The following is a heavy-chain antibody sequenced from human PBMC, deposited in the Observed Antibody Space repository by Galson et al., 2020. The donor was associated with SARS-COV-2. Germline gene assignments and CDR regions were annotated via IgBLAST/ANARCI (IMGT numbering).Heavy chain of an antibody. Sequence: GGSLRLSCAASGFTFSSYGMHWVRQAPGKGLEWVAVIWYDGSNKYYADSVKGRFTISRDNSKNTLYLQMNSLRAEDTAVYYCASLPYGWGGDAFDIWGQGTMVTVSS. CDR3: ASLPYGWGGDAFDI. CDR2: IWYDGSNK. V-gene: IGHV3-33*01. D-gene: IGHD3-10*01. CDR1: GFTFSSYG. J-gene: IGHJ3*02.